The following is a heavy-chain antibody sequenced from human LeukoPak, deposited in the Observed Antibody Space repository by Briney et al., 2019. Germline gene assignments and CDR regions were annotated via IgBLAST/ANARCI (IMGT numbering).Heavy chain of an antibody. CDR1: GYSFTSYW. Sequence: GESLKISCKGSGYSFTSYWIGWVRQMPGKGLEWMGIIYPGDSDTRYSPSFQGQVTISADKSISTAYLQWSSLKASDTAMCYCARGIAAAPWVHNWFDPWGQGTLVTVSS. CDR2: IYPGDSDT. D-gene: IGHD6-13*01. CDR3: ARGIAAAPWVHNWFDP. J-gene: IGHJ5*02. V-gene: IGHV5-51*01.